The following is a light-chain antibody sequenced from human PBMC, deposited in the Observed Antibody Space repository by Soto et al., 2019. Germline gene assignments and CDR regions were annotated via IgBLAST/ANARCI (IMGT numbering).Light chain of an antibody. CDR1: TSDIGGYNY. J-gene: IGLJ2*01. Sequence: QSALTQPASVSGSPGQSITISCTGSTSDIGGYNYVSWYQQHPGKAPKLLIYDVSYRPSGISDRFSGSKSGNTASLTISGLQPEDEAYYYCSSYGASSTLFGGGTKLTVL. CDR3: SSYGASSTL. CDR2: DVS. V-gene: IGLV2-14*03.